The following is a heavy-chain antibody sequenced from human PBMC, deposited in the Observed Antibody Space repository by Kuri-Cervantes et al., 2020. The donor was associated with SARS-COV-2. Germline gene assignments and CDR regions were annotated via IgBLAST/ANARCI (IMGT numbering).Heavy chain of an antibody. Sequence: GSLRLSCTVSGGSISSYYWSWIRQPAGKGLEWIGRIYTSGSTNYNPSLKSRVTISVDTSKNQFSLKLSSVTAADTAVYYCARAGYSSSWDYYYYYYMDVWGKGTTVTVSS. J-gene: IGHJ6*03. CDR1: GGSISSYY. D-gene: IGHD6-13*01. V-gene: IGHV4-4*07. CDR2: IYTSGST. CDR3: ARAGYSSSWDYYYYYYMDV.